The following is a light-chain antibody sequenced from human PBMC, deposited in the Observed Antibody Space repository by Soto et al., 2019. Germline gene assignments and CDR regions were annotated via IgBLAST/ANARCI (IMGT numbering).Light chain of an antibody. CDR1: QSVRSY. V-gene: IGKV3-11*01. Sequence: EIVLTQSPATLSLSPGERATLSCRASQSVRSYLVWYQQKPGQAPRLLIYDASTRATGIPARFSGSGSGTDFTLTISSLEAEDFAVYYCQHRSAWPITFGGGTKVEIK. CDR2: DAS. J-gene: IGKJ4*01. CDR3: QHRSAWPIT.